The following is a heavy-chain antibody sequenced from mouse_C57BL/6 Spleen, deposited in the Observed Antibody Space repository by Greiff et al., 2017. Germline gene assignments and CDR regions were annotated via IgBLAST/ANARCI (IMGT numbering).Heavy chain of an antibody. CDR3: ARMDGYDYYAMDY. J-gene: IGHJ4*01. D-gene: IGHD2-2*01. V-gene: IGHV2-2*01. Sequence: QVHVKQSGPGLVQPSQSLSITCTVSGFSLTSYGVHWVRQSPGKGLEWLGVIWSGGSTDYNAAFISRLSISKDNSKSQVFFKMNSLQADDTAIYYCARMDGYDYYAMDYWGQGTSVTVSS. CDR1: GFSLTSYG. CDR2: IWSGGST.